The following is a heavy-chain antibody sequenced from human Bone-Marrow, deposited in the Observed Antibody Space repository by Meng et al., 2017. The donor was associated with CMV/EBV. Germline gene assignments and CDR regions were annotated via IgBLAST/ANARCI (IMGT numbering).Heavy chain of an antibody. J-gene: IGHJ4*02. D-gene: IGHD3-22*01. V-gene: IGHV4-31*02. CDR1: DSISSGGYY. CDR3: ARGMNLDDSSGPWQH. Sequence: DSISSGGYYWSGIRQHPGKGLAWIGYIYYSGSTYYNPSLKSRVTISVDTSKNQFSLKLSSVTAADTAVYYCARGMNLDDSSGPWQHWGQGTLVTVSS. CDR2: IYYSGST.